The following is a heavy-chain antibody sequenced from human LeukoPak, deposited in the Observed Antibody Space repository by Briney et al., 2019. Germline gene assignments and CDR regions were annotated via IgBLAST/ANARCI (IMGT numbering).Heavy chain of an antibody. D-gene: IGHD5-12*01. J-gene: IGHJ4*02. CDR3: ANLRSEIDY. V-gene: IGHV3-23*01. CDR2: ISGSAGST. Sequence: GGTLRLSCAASGFTFSSYSMNWVRQAPGQGLEWVSTISGSAGSTYYAYSVQGRITIFRDNSKNTRYLQMNSRRPDDTAVYYCANLRSEIDYWGQGTLVTVSS. CDR1: GFTFSSYS.